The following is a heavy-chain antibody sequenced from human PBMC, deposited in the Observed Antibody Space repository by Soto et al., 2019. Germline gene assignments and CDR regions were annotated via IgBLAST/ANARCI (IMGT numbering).Heavy chain of an antibody. CDR3: ARDPYSSIRAYGMDV. Sequence: GASVKVSCKASGYTFTSYGISWVRQAPGQGLEWMGWISAYNGNTNYAQKPQGRVTMTTDTSTSTAYMELRSLRSDDTAVYYCARDPYSSIRAYGMDVWGQGTTVPVSS. CDR1: GYTFTSYG. CDR2: ISAYNGNT. D-gene: IGHD6-13*01. J-gene: IGHJ6*02. V-gene: IGHV1-18*04.